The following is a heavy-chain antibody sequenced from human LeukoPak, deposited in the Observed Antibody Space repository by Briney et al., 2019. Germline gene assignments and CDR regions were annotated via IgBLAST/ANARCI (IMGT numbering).Heavy chain of an antibody. CDR2: TYTSGST. J-gene: IGHJ5*02. D-gene: IGHD2-2*02. CDR3: ARDRGYCSSTSCYTVGWFDP. V-gene: IGHV4-4*07. Sequence: PSETLSLTCTVSGGSISSYYWSWIRQPAGKGLEWIGRTYTSGSTNHNPSLKSRVTMSVDTSKNQFSLKLSSVTAADTAVYYCARDRGYCSSTSCYTVGWFDPWGQGTLVTVSS. CDR1: GGSISSYY.